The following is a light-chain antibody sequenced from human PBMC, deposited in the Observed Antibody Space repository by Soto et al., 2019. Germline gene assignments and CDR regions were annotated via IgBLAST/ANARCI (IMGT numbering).Light chain of an antibody. CDR1: QNVGPW. CDR2: KAS. Sequence: DIQMTQSPSALSASVGDSVSITCRASQNVGPWLAWYQQKPGKPPNILIYKASNLESGVPSRFSGGGSGTEFTPTISSLQPDVFATYFYQQYFSLSSFGQGTKVEVK. CDR3: QQYFSLSS. V-gene: IGKV1-5*03. J-gene: IGKJ1*01.